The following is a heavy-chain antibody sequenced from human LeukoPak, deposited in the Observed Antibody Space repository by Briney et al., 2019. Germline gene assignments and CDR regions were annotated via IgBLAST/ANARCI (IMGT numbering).Heavy chain of an antibody. CDR2: IKEDGSEK. D-gene: IGHD6-13*01. V-gene: IGHV3-7*01. Sequence: GGSLRLSCAASGFTFSSYWMTWVRQAPGKGLEWVANIKEDGSEKYYVDSVKGRFTISRDNAKNSVYLQMNSLRVEDTAVYYCARRGWYPDYWGQGTLVTVSS. J-gene: IGHJ4*02. CDR3: ARRGWYPDY. CDR1: GFTFSSYW.